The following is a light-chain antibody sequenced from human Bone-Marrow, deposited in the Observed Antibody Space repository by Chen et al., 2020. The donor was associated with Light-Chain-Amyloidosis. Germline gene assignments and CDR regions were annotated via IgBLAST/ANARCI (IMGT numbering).Light chain of an antibody. V-gene: IGLV2-14*01. CDR1: SSYVGRYKY. Sequence: QAALTPPASVSGAPGKAITISCTGTSSYVGRYKYVSWYQQFPGKAPKLMIYEVSNRPSGVSNRFSGSKSGNTASLTISGLQADDEADYYCSSFTGSGTVFGGGTKVTVL. CDR2: EVS. CDR3: SSFTGSGTV. J-gene: IGLJ2*01.